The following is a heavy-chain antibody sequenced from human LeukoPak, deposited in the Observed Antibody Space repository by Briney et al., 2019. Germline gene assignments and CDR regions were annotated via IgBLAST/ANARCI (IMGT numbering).Heavy chain of an antibody. Sequence: GRSLRLSCAASGFTFDDYAMHWVRQAPGKGLEWVSGISWNSGSIGYADSAKGRFTISRDNAKNSLYLQMNSLRAEDTALYYCAKDVSSSWGLWFDPWGQGTLVTVSS. D-gene: IGHD6-13*01. CDR2: ISWNSGSI. CDR1: GFTFDDYA. V-gene: IGHV3-9*01. CDR3: AKDVSSSWGLWFDP. J-gene: IGHJ5*02.